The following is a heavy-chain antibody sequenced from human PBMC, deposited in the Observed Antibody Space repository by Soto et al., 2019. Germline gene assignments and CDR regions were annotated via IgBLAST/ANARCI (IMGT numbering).Heavy chain of an antibody. CDR1: GDYIHVGGYY. J-gene: IGHJ5*02. D-gene: IGHD2-2*01. CDR2: IYDTGNT. CDR3: GRDLTSNATCIDP. Sequence: QVQLQESGPGLVKPSQTLSLTCSVSGDYIHVGGYYWTWIRQRPGKGLEWMGYIYDTGNTYSNPSLASRLTMSVDRSKNQFSLRLTSVTAADTAVYFCGRDLTSNATCIDPWGQGTLVTVSS. V-gene: IGHV4-30-4*01.